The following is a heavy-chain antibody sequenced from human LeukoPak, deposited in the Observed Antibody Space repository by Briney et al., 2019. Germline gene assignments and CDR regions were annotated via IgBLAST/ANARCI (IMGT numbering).Heavy chain of an antibody. Sequence: GGSLTLSCAASGFTFSSAWMHWVRQAPGTGLVWVSRITDDVTTTYVHSVRGRFTISRDNAKNILYLQINSLRAEDTAVYYCVRDRVGPDYWGHGTLVTVSS. J-gene: IGHJ4*01. CDR2: ITDDVTT. CDR3: VRDRVGPDY. CDR1: GFTFSSAW. D-gene: IGHD1-26*01. V-gene: IGHV3-74*03.